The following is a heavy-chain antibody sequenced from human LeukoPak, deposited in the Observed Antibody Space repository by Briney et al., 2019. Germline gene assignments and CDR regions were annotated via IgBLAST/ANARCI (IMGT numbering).Heavy chain of an antibody. CDR1: GFTFSSYS. Sequence: PGGSLRLSCAASGFTFSSYSMNWFRQAPGKGLGWVSSISSSSSYIYYADSVKGRFTISRDNAKNSLYLQMNSLRAEDTAVYYCAREPPRGGIAVGQFAFDIWGQGTMVTVSS. V-gene: IGHV3-21*01. D-gene: IGHD6-19*01. CDR3: AREPPRGGIAVGQFAFDI. CDR2: ISSSSSYI. J-gene: IGHJ3*02.